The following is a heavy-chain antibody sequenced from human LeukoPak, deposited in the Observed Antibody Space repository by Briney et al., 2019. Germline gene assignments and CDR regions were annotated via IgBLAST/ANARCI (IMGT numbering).Heavy chain of an antibody. V-gene: IGHV3-23*01. D-gene: IGHD6-19*01. Sequence: GGSLRLSCAASGFTFSSYAMSRVRQAPGKGLEWVSAISGSGGSTYYADSVKGRFTIPRDNSKNTLYLQMNSLRAEDTAVYYCAKDPEPEYSSGWYNWGQGTLVTVSS. CDR2: ISGSGGST. J-gene: IGHJ4*02. CDR3: AKDPEPEYSSGWYN. CDR1: GFTFSSYA.